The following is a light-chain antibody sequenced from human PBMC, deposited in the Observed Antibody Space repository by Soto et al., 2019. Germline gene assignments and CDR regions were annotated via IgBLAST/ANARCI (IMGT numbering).Light chain of an antibody. Sequence: DIQMTQSPSTLSASVGDRVTITCRAGQSISSWLDWYQQKPGKAHKLLVYDASSLESGVPSRFSGSGSGTEFTLTISSLQPDDFATYYCQQYNSYSQTFGQGTKVDIK. CDR1: QSISSW. J-gene: IGKJ1*01. V-gene: IGKV1-5*01. CDR3: QQYNSYSQT. CDR2: DAS.